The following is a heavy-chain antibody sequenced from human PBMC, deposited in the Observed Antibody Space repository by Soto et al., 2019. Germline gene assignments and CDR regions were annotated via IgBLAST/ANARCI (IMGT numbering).Heavy chain of an antibody. CDR3: AKDLPYYDILTGYPGPFDY. J-gene: IGHJ4*02. V-gene: IGHV3-23*01. Sequence: PGGSLRLSCAASGFTFSSYSMNWVRQAPGKGLDWVSAISASGGSTYYADSVKGRFTISRDNSKNTLYLQMNSLRAEDTAVYYCAKDLPYYDILTGYPGPFDYWGQGTLVTVSS. CDR1: GFTFSSYS. D-gene: IGHD3-9*01. CDR2: ISASGGST.